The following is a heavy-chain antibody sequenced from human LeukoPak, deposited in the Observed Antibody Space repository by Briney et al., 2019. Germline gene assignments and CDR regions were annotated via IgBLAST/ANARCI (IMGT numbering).Heavy chain of an antibody. CDR3: ASGSGSYRTPYYYMDV. D-gene: IGHD3-10*01. CDR1: GFTVSSNY. V-gene: IGHV3-53*01. Sequence: GGSLRLSCAASGFTVSSNYMSWVRQAPGKGLEWVSVIYSGGSTYYADSVKGRSTISRDNSKNTLYLQMNSLRAEDTAVYYCASGSGSYRTPYYYMDVWGTGTTVTVSS. J-gene: IGHJ6*03. CDR2: IYSGGST.